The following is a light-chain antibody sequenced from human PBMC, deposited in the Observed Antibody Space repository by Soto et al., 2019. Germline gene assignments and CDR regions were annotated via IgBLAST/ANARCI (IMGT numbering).Light chain of an antibody. V-gene: IGKV1-39*01. Sequence: TQLTQSPSSLSAPVGDRVTITCRASQSISSYLDWYQHKPGKAPKLLIYAASSLQTGVPSRFSGSRSGTDFALTISSLQREDFATYYCQQTDSFPRTFGQGTKVDIK. CDR3: QQTDSFPRT. CDR1: QSISSY. J-gene: IGKJ1*01. CDR2: AAS.